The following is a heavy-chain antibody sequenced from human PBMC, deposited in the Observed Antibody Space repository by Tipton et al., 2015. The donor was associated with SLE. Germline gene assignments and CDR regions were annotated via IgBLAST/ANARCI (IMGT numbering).Heavy chain of an antibody. Sequence: LRLSCTVSGASISTHYWSWIRQSPGKGLEWIGEVNHLGTIYYNASPKSRVTISIDTSKSHFSLKLTSVTAADTAVYYCARMEGMITYGGIAGLWGQGTMVTVSS. D-gene: IGHD3-16*01. V-gene: IGHV4-34*01. J-gene: IGHJ3*01. CDR3: ARMEGMITYGGIAGL. CDR2: VNHLGTI. CDR1: GASISTHY.